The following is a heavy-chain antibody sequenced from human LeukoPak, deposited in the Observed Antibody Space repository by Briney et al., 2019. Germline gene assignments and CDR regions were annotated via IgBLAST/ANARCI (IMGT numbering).Heavy chain of an antibody. Sequence: GGSVSLSCAASGFTFRSYAMNWVRQAPGKGLEWVSSISSSSSYIYYADSVKGRFTISRDNAKNSLYLQMNSLRAEDTAVYYCARDREDIVVVTARWFDPWGQGTLVTVSS. CDR2: ISSSSSYI. J-gene: IGHJ5*02. CDR3: ARDREDIVVVTARWFDP. D-gene: IGHD2-21*02. V-gene: IGHV3-21*01. CDR1: GFTFRSYA.